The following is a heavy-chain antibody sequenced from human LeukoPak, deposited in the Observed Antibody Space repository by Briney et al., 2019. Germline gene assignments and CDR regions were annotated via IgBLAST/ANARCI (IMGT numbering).Heavy chain of an antibody. CDR1: GYSISSGYY. Sequence: SETLSLTCTVSGYSISSGYYWGWIRQPPGKGLEWIGSIYASGSTYYNPSLKSRATISVDTSKNQFSLKMRSVTAADTAVYYCARIIVGATGATEFDPWGQGTLVTVSS. CDR3: ARIIVGATGATEFDP. D-gene: IGHD1-26*01. CDR2: IYASGST. V-gene: IGHV4-38-2*02. J-gene: IGHJ5*02.